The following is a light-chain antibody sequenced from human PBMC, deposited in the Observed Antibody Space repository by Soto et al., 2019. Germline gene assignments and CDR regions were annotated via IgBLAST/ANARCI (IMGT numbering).Light chain of an antibody. CDR2: DAS. J-gene: IGKJ1*01. CDR1: QSVSSW. CDR3: QQYGSYLWT. V-gene: IGKV1-5*01. Sequence: DIQMTQSPSTLSASVGDRVTITCRASQSVSSWLAWYQYKPGKAPNLLIYDASNLERGVPSRFSGSGSGTECTLTVSSLQPDDSATYYCQQYGSYLWTFGLGTRVEIK.